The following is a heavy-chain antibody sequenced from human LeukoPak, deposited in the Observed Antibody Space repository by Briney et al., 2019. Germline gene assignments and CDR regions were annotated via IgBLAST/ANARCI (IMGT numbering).Heavy chain of an antibody. D-gene: IGHD5-12*01. CDR3: ARHASGYDPFFDY. Sequence: SETLSLTRTVSGGSISSYYWSWIRQPPGKGLEWIGYISYSGTTNYNPSLKSRVTISIVTSRNHFSLKLSSVTAADTAMYHCARHASGYDPFFDYWGQGTLVAVSS. J-gene: IGHJ4*02. CDR2: ISYSGTT. V-gene: IGHV4-59*08. CDR1: GGSISSYY.